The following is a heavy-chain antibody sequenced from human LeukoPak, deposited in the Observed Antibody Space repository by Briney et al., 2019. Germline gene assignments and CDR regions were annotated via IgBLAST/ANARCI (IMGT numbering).Heavy chain of an antibody. CDR1: GYTFTSYG. V-gene: IGHV1-18*01. J-gene: IGHJ6*02. Sequence: ASVKVSCKASGYTFTSYGISWVRQAPGQGLEWMGWISAYNGNTNYAQKLQGRVTMTTDTSTSTAYMELRSLRSDDTAVYYCARDGDSSGWNYYYYYGMDVWGQGTTVTVSS. D-gene: IGHD6-19*01. CDR3: ARDGDSSGWNYYYYYGMDV. CDR2: ISAYNGNT.